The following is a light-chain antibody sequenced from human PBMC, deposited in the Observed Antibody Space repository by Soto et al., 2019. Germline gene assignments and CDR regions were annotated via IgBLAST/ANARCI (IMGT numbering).Light chain of an antibody. Sequence: EIVLTQSPVTLSLSPGERATLSCRASQSVSTNLAWYQQKPGQAPRLLIYGAFSRATGIPARFSGTGSGTDFSLTISSLQPEDFALYYCQQYNDWPLTFGQGTKVDIK. CDR3: QQYNDWPLT. J-gene: IGKJ1*01. CDR2: GAF. V-gene: IGKV3D-15*01. CDR1: QSVSTN.